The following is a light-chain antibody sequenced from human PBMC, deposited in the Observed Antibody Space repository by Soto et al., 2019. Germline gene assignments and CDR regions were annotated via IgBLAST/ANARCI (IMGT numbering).Light chain of an antibody. V-gene: IGKV3-20*01. Sequence: EIVLTQSPGTLALSPGERAELSCRASESVRRDYLAWYQQKPGQAPRLLIYSVSRRAAGIPERFSGSGSGTDFTLTISRVDSEDFAVYYCQQYGSSPPLSFGGGTTVEIK. CDR2: SVS. CDR3: QQYGSSPPLS. J-gene: IGKJ4*01. CDR1: ESVRRDY.